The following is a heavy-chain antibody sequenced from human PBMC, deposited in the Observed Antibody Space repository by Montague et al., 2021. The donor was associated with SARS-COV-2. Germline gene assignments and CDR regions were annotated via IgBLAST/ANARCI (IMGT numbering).Heavy chain of an antibody. CDR1: GGSISSYY. D-gene: IGHD3-3*01. V-gene: IGHV4-59*01. J-gene: IGHJ6*01. Sequence: SETLSPTCTVSGGSISSYYWSWIRQPPGKGLEWIWYIYYSGSTNYNPSLKSRVTISVDTSKNQFSLKLSYVTAADTAVYYCARDRRFLEWPGVYYYYGMDVGGKGTTVTVSS. CDR2: IYYSGST. CDR3: ARDRRFLEWPGVYYYYGMDV.